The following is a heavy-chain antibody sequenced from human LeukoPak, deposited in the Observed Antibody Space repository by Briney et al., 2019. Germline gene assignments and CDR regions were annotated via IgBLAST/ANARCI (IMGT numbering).Heavy chain of an antibody. J-gene: IGHJ3*02. D-gene: IGHD3-10*01. V-gene: IGHV3-53*01. CDR1: GFTVSSNY. CDR2: IYSGGST. Sequence: GGSLRLSCAASGFTVSSNYMSWVRQAPGKGLEWVSLIYSGGSTYYADSVKGRFTISRDNAKNSLYLQMNSLRAEDTAVYYCARPYYGSGSYYYQAFDIWGQGTMVTVSS. CDR3: ARPYYGSGSYYYQAFDI.